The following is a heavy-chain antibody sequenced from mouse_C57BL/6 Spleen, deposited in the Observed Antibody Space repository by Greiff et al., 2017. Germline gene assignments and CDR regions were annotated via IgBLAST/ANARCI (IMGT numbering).Heavy chain of an antibody. CDR1: GYTFTSYG. V-gene: IGHV1-81*01. CDR2: IYPRSGNT. Sequence: QVQLKESGAELARPGASVKLSCKASGYTFTSYGISWVKQRTGQGLEWIGEIYPRSGNTYYNEKFKGKGTLTADKSSSTAYMELRSLTSEDSAVYFCARREDYGSSFDYWGQGTTLTVSS. D-gene: IGHD1-1*01. J-gene: IGHJ2*01. CDR3: ARREDYGSSFDY.